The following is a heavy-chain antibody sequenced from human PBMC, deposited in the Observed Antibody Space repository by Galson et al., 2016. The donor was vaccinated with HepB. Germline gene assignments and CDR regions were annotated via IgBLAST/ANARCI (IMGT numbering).Heavy chain of an antibody. CDR2: IPYSGYT. Sequence: SETLSLTCTVSGVSVSTDRFYWGWFRQPPGGGLEWIGTIPYSGYTYPKSSLKSRVTISVDTSRNLFSLSLTSVTAADTAVYYCARHVYDYLWGPHPPQRRLNFYYMDGWGKWTTVTVSS. V-gene: IGHV4-39*01. CDR1: GVSVSTDRFY. J-gene: IGHJ6*03. D-gene: IGHD3-16*01. CDR3: ARHVYDYLWGPHPPQRRLNFYYMDG.